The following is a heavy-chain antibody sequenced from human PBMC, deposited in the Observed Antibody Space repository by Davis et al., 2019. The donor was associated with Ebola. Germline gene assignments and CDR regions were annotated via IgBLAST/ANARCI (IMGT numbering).Heavy chain of an antibody. Sequence: AASVKVSCKASGGTSSSNAISWVRQAPGQGLEWMGGINPIFGTANYAQKFQGRVTITADESTSTAYMELSSLRSEDTAVYYCASLSATYGAFDYWGQGTLVTVSS. V-gene: IGHV1-69*13. CDR1: GGTSSSNA. CDR3: ASLSATYGAFDY. J-gene: IGHJ4*02. D-gene: IGHD3-16*01. CDR2: INPIFGTA.